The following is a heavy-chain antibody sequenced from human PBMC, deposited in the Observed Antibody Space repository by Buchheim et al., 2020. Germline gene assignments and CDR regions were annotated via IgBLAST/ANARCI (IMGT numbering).Heavy chain of an antibody. D-gene: IGHD3-22*01. V-gene: IGHV4-59*01. CDR2: LHYSGST. Sequence: QVQLQESGPGLVKPSETLSLTCTVSGGSISTYYWSWIRQPPGKGLDWIGYLHYSGSTKYNPSLKSRVTLSLDTSKNQFSLKLASVTAADTAVYYCARVNYDSSGYYAAHYYYGMDVWGQGTT. CDR1: GGSISTYY. J-gene: IGHJ6*02. CDR3: ARVNYDSSGYYAAHYYYGMDV.